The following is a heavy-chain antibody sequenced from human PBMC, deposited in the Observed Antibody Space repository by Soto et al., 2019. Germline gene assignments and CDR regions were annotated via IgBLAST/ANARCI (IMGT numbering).Heavy chain of an antibody. V-gene: IGHV1-46*01. CDR2: INPSGGST. CDR1: GYTFSTYY. J-gene: IGHJ4*02. Sequence: VKVSCKASGYTFSTYYMHWVRQAPGQGYEWMGIINPSGGSTTYAQKFQGRVTMTRDTSTTTVYMELSSLKSEDTAVYYCARYDYNGYYFDYWGQGTLVTVSS. CDR3: ARYDYNGYYFDY. D-gene: IGHD4-4*01.